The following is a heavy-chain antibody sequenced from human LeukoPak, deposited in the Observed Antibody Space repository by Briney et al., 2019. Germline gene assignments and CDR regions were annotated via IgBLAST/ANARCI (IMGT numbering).Heavy chain of an antibody. Sequence: GGSLRLSCEAYGFTFSDDWMNWVRQAPGKGLECVANINQCGSVRYYMDSVKGQFTISRDNSKNSLSLQMNSLRADDTAVYFCARGLRWPDFGGQGTLVTVSS. D-gene: IGHD4-23*01. CDR2: INQCGSVR. CDR1: GFTFSDDW. V-gene: IGHV3-7*03. J-gene: IGHJ4*02. CDR3: ARGLRWPDF.